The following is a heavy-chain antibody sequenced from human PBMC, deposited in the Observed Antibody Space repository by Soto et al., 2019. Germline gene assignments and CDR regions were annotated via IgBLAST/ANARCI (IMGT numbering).Heavy chain of an antibody. Sequence: PSETLSLTCGVSGDTISTGGYSWAWIRQPPGKALEWIGHTYHSGNPYYNPSLKSRVIISVDRSKNQFSLKVSSVTAADTAVYYCARGVGATTSFDYWGQGTLVTVSS. CDR3: ARGVGATTSFDY. CDR2: TYHSGNP. J-gene: IGHJ4*02. V-gene: IGHV4-30-2*01. D-gene: IGHD1-26*01. CDR1: GDTISTGGYS.